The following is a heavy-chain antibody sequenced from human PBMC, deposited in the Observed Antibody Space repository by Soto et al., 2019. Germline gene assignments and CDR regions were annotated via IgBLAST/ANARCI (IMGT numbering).Heavy chain of an antibody. V-gene: IGHV1-18*01. J-gene: IGHJ4*02. Sequence: QVQLVQSGAEVKKPGASVTVSCKTSGYTFSTIGITWVRQAPGQGLEWMGWISPHKGDTYYAQRLQGRVTMTTDTPTSTAYMELRGLRSDDTAVYFCARDLDPSGSYYTNYWGQGTLVTVSS. D-gene: IGHD3-10*01. CDR3: ARDLDPSGSYYTNY. CDR2: ISPHKGDT. CDR1: GYTFSTIG.